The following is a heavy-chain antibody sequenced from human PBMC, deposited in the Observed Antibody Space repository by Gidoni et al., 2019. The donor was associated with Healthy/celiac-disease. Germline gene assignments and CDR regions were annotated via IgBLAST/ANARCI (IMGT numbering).Heavy chain of an antibody. CDR2: IDWDDDK. Sequence: QVTLRESGPALVKPTQTLTLTCTFSGFSLSTSGMCVSWIRQPPGKALEWLALIDWDDDKYYSTSLKIRLTISKDTSKNQVVLTMTNMDPVDTATYYCARIRPYCTNGVCYHPFDYWGQGTLVTVSS. V-gene: IGHV2-70*01. D-gene: IGHD2-8*01. J-gene: IGHJ4*02. CDR1: GFSLSTSGMC. CDR3: ARIRPYCTNGVCYHPFDY.